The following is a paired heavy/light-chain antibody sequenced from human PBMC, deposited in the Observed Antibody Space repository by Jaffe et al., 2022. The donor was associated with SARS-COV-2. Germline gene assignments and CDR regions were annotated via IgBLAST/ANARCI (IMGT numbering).Heavy chain of an antibody. V-gene: IGHV3-53*02. D-gene: IGHD4-4*01. CDR2: IYSGGST. Sequence: EVQLVETGGGLIQPGGSLRLSCAASGITVSSNYMSWVRQAPGKGLEWVSVIYSGGSTYYADSVRGRFTISRDNSKHTLYLQMNSLRAEDTAVYYCARGGFVTPFDYWGQGTLVTVSS. CDR1: GITVSSNY. J-gene: IGHJ4*02. CDR3: ARGGFVTPFDY.
Light chain of an antibody. Sequence: DIQMTQSPSSLSASVGDRVTITCRASQGISNYLAWYQQKPGKVPKLLIYAASTLQSGVPSRFSGSGSGTDFTLTISSLQPEDVATYYCQKYNSALTFGQGTRLEIK. CDR2: AAS. CDR1: QGISNY. V-gene: IGKV1-27*01. J-gene: IGKJ5*01. CDR3: QKYNSALT.